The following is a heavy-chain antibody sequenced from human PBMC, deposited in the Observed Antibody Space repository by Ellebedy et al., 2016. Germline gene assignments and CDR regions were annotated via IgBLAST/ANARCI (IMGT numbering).Heavy chain of an antibody. Sequence: ASVKVSCXASGYTFTDYYMHWVRQAPGQGLEWMGWINPNSGGTNYAQKFQGRVTMTRDTSISTAYMELSRLRSDDTAIYYCARRVVASGALDHWGQGTLVTVSS. CDR2: INPNSGGT. V-gene: IGHV1-2*02. CDR3: ARRVVASGALDH. J-gene: IGHJ4*02. CDR1: GYTFTDYY. D-gene: IGHD1-26*01.